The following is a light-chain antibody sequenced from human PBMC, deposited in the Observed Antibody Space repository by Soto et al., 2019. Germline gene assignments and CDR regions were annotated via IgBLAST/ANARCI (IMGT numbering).Light chain of an antibody. CDR3: QQYKDWPPYT. J-gene: IGKJ2*01. CDR1: QSITSN. CDR2: GAS. Sequence: EILMTQSQATLSVSPGERVTVSCRASQSITSNLAWYQQKPGQAPRLLIYGASTRVIGVPDRFSGGRSGTEFTLTISSLQSEDIAVYFCQQYKDWPPYTFGQGTKLEIK. V-gene: IGKV3-15*01.